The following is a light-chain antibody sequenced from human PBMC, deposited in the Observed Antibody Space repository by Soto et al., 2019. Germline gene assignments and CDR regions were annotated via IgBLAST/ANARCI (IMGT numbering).Light chain of an antibody. CDR1: QSVSSS. CDR3: QQRSNWPHA. J-gene: IGKJ4*01. Sequence: DIVLTQSPATLSLSPGERATLSCRASQSVSSSLAWYQQKPGQTPRLLIYDASNRATGIPARFNGSGSATDFTLTVSSLEPEDFAVYYCQQRSNWPHAVGGGTKVEIK. V-gene: IGKV3-11*01. CDR2: DAS.